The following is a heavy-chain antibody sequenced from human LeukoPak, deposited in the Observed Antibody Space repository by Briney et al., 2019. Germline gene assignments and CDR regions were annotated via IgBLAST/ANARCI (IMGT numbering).Heavy chain of an antibody. Sequence: EAGRSLRLSCAASGFTFSNYAMSWVRQAPGKGMEWVSGITGSGGSTYYADSVKGRFTISRDNSKHTLDLQMNSLRAEDTAKYFCAKVLRGTYYYFDYWGLGTLVTVSS. CDR1: GFTFSNYA. CDR3: AKVLRGTYYYFDY. D-gene: IGHD1-26*01. J-gene: IGHJ4*02. CDR2: ITGSGGST. V-gene: IGHV3-23*01.